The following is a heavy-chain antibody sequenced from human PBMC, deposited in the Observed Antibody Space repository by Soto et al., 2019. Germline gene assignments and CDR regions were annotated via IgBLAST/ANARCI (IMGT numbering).Heavy chain of an antibody. V-gene: IGHV4-59*01. D-gene: IGHD5-18*01. Sequence: SETLSLTCTVSGGSISSYYWSWIRQPPGKGLEWIGYMYYSGSTNYNPSLKSRVTISVDTSKNQFSLKLSSVTAEDTAVYYCARVRRSPIQLWSYFDYWGQGTLVTVSS. CDR3: ARVRRSPIQLWSYFDY. CDR2: MYYSGST. J-gene: IGHJ4*02. CDR1: GGSISSYY.